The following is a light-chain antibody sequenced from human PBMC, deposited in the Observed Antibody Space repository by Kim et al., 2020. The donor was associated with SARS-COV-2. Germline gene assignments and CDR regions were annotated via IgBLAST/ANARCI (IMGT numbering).Light chain of an antibody. CDR3: QQYGNTPRT. Sequence: SPGERATLTCRASQSVSSSYLAWYQQKPGQAPRLLIYGASSRATGIPDRFSGSGSGTDFTLTISRLEPEDFAVYYCQQYGNTPRTFGQWTKVDIK. J-gene: IGKJ1*01. CDR2: GAS. CDR1: QSVSSSY. V-gene: IGKV3-20*01.